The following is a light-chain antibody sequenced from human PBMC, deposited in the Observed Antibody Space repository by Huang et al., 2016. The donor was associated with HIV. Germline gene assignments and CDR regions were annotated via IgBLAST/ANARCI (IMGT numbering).Light chain of an antibody. J-gene: IGKJ1*01. CDR1: QSIGSY. Sequence: EIVLTQSPATLSLSPGEGATLSCRASQSIGSYLAWYHKRTGQAPMRLIYDASVRDTGIPDRCSGRGSGTDFTLTISSLEPEDFAVYYCQQRNNWPPWTFGQGTKVELK. V-gene: IGKV3-11*01. CDR2: DAS. CDR3: QQRNNWPPWT.